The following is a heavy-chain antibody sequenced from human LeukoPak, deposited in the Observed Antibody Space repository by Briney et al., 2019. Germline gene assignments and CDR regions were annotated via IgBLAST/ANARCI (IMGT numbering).Heavy chain of an antibody. D-gene: IGHD3-10*01. Sequence: SETLSLTCTVSGGSISSYYRSWIRQPPGKGLEWIGYIYYSGSTNYNPSLKSRVTISVDTSKNQFSLKLSSVTAADTAVYYCARDLGFVTMVRGVKENWFDPWGQGTLVTVSS. J-gene: IGHJ5*02. CDR1: GGSISSYY. V-gene: IGHV4-59*01. CDR2: IYYSGST. CDR3: ARDLGFVTMVRGVKENWFDP.